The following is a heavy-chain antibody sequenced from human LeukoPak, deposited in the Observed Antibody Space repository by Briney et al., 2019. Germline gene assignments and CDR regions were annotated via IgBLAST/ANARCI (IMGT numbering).Heavy chain of an antibody. Sequence: GGSQRLSCAASGVMFPSYWMTWVRQAPGKGLEWVANIKQDGSEKYYVDSVKGRFTISRDNAKNSVYLQMNSLRAEDTAVYYCARRHHFGLLDSWGQGAL. CDR1: GVMFPSYW. V-gene: IGHV3-7*04. J-gene: IGHJ4*02. D-gene: IGHD3-10*01. CDR3: ARRHHFGLLDS. CDR2: IKQDGSEK.